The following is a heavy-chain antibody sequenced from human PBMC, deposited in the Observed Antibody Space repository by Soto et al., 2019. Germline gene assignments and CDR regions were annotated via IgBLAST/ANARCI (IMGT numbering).Heavy chain of an antibody. CDR2: ISSNGGST. D-gene: IGHD5-18*01. Sequence: GGSLRLSCSASGFTFSSYAMHWVRQAPGKGLEYGSAISSNGGSTYYADSVKGRFTISRDNSKNTLYLQMSSLRAEDTAVYYCVKDLDTAMVDYWGQGTLVTVSS. J-gene: IGHJ4*02. V-gene: IGHV3-64D*06. CDR1: GFTFSSYA. CDR3: VKDLDTAMVDY.